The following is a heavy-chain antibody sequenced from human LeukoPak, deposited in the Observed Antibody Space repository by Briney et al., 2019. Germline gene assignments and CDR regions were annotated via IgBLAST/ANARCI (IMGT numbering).Heavy chain of an antibody. D-gene: IGHD1-26*01. J-gene: IGHJ4*02. CDR3: ARGLRGSYYDYFDY. Sequence: GGSLRRSCAASGFTFSSYEMNWVRQAPGKGLEWVSYISSSGSTIYYADSVKGRFTISRDNAKNSLYLQMNSLRAEDTAVYYCARGLRGSYYDYFDYWGQGTLVTVSS. CDR2: ISSSGSTI. CDR1: GFTFSSYE. V-gene: IGHV3-48*03.